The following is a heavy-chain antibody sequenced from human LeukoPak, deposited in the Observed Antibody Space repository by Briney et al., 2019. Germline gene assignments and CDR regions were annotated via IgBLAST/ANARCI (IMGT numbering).Heavy chain of an antibody. CDR1: GGSISSYY. Sequence: SETLSLTCTVSGGSISSYYWSWIRRPPGKGLEWIGYIYYSGSTNYNPSLKSRVTISVDTSKNQFSLKLSSVTAADTAVYYCARANGGAFDYWGQGTLVTVSS. D-gene: IGHD4-23*01. J-gene: IGHJ4*02. CDR3: ARANGGAFDY. V-gene: IGHV4-59*08. CDR2: IYYSGST.